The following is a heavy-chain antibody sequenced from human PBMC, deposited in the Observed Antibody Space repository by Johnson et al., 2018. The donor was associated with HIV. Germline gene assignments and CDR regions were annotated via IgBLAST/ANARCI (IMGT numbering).Heavy chain of an antibody. CDR3: AREGAWELRPGAFDI. Sequence: VQLVESGGGLVQPGGSLRLSCAASGFTFRRYWMHWVRQAPGKGLVWVSRINSDGSSTSYADSAKGRFTISRDNAKNTLNLQMNSLRAEDTAVYFCAREGAWELRPGAFDIWGQGTMVTVSS. CDR2: INSDGSST. V-gene: IGHV3-74*01. D-gene: IGHD1-26*01. CDR1: GFTFRRYW. J-gene: IGHJ3*02.